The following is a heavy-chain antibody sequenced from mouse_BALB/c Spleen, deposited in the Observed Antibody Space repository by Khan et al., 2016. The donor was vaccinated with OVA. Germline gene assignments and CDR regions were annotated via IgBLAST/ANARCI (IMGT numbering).Heavy chain of an antibody. Sequence: VQLQQSGAELAKPGASVKMSCKASGYTFTSYWMHWVKQRPGQGLEWIGYINPSTGYSEYTQKFKDKATLTADKSSRTAYMQLRSLTSADSAVYYCANHGSSSAWFAYWGQGTLVTVSA. D-gene: IGHD1-1*01. CDR1: GYTFTSYW. CDR3: ANHGSSSAWFAY. J-gene: IGHJ3*01. V-gene: IGHV1-7*01. CDR2: INPSTGYS.